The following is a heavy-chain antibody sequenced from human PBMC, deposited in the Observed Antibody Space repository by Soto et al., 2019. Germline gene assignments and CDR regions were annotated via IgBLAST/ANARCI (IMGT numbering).Heavy chain of an antibody. CDR2: IYSGGST. CDR1: GFTVSSNY. V-gene: IGHV3-53*01. Sequence: PVGFLRLSCAASGFTVSSNYMSWVRQAPGKGLEWVSVIYSGGSTYYAVSVKGRFTISRDNSKNTLYLQMNSLRAEDTAVYYCARGHYDVWSGYNNWFDPWGQGTLVTVSS. D-gene: IGHD3-3*01. CDR3: ARGHYDVWSGYNNWFDP. J-gene: IGHJ5*02.